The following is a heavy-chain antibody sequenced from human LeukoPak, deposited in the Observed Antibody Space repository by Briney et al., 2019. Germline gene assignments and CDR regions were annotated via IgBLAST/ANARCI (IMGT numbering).Heavy chain of an antibody. V-gene: IGHV1-18*01. CDR1: GYTFTSYD. D-gene: IGHD1-26*01. CDR2: ISAYNGNT. J-gene: IGHJ4*02. CDR3: ARELVGTPIYYFDY. Sequence: GASVKVSCKASGYTFTSYDINWVRQATGQGLEWMGWISAYNGNTNYAQKFQDRVTMTTDTSTSTAYMELRSLRSDDTAMYYCARELVGTPIYYFDYWGQGTLVTVSS.